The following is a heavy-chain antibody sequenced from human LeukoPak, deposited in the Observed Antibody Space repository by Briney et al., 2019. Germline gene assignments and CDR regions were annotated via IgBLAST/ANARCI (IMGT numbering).Heavy chain of an antibody. CDR2: ISATEST. CDR1: GGSIRSYY. J-gene: IGHJ4*02. CDR3: ATDPPGRAFDS. D-gene: IGHD3-10*01. Sequence: SETLSLTCTVSGGSIRSYYWSWIRQPARKGLEWIGRISATESTYYNPSLKSRVTMSVDTSKNQFSLKLSSVTAADTAVYYCATDPPGRAFDSWGQGTLVTVSS. V-gene: IGHV4-4*07.